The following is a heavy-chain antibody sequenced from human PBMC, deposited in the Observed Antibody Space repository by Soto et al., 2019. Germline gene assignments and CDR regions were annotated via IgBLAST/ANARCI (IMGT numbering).Heavy chain of an antibody. Sequence: QVQLQESGPGLVQPSGTLSLTCAVSGGSIRSTNWWTWVRQSPGRGLEWIGEIYHSGTTNYSPSLKIRVNIAVDMSTNHLSLTLISVTAADTAVYYCAFPATADFDYWGKGILVTVSS. CDR1: GGSIRSTNW. V-gene: IGHV4-4*02. CDR2: IYHSGTT. D-gene: IGHD6-13*01. J-gene: IGHJ4*02. CDR3: AFPATADFDY.